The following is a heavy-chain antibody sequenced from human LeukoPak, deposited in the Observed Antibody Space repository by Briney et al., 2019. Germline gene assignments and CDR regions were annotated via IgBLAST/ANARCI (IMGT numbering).Heavy chain of an antibody. D-gene: IGHD3-22*01. CDR2: ISAYNGNT. V-gene: IGHV1-18*01. J-gene: IGHJ4*02. CDR3: ARGSHYDSSGSLDY. CDR1: GYTFTSYG. Sequence: ASVKVSCKASGYTFTSYGISWVRQAPGQGLEWMGWISAYNGNTNYAQKLQGRVTMTTDTSTSTPYMELSSLRSEDTAVYYCARGSHYDSSGSLDYWGQGTLVTVSS.